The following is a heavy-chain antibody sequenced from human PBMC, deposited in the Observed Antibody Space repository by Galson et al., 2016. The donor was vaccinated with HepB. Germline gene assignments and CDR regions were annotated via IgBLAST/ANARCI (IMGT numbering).Heavy chain of an antibody. J-gene: IGHJ1*01. V-gene: IGHV2-5*02. CDR1: GFSLTTSGVG. Sequence: PALVKPTQTLTLTCTFSGFSLTTSGVGVGWIRQPPGKALEWLALIYWDDVKRYTPSLQSRLTITKDTSKNQVVLTMTNIDPVDTATYYCAHRTLEEYFQYWGQGTLVIVS. D-gene: IGHD5-24*01. CDR3: AHRTLEEYFQY. CDR2: IYWDDVK.